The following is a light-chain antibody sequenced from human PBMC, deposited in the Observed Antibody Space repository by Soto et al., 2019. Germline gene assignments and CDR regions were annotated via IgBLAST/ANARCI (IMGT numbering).Light chain of an antibody. CDR3: QQYNNWPLT. J-gene: IGKJ4*01. Sequence: EIAMTQSPATLSVSPGERATLSCRASQSVSSNLAWYQQKPGQAPRLLIYGASTRATGLPARFSGSGSGTEFTLTISSLQSEDYAVYYCQQYNNWPLTFGGGNKVEIK. CDR1: QSVSSN. V-gene: IGKV3-15*01. CDR2: GAS.